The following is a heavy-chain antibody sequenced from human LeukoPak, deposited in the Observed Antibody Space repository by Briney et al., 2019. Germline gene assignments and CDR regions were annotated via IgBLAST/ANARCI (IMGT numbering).Heavy chain of an antibody. V-gene: IGHV3-23*01. CDR1: GFTFRYYA. CDR2: ISGSGLTP. D-gene: IGHD3-22*01. J-gene: IGHJ5*02. Sequence: GGSLRLSCSVSGFTFRYYAMSWVRQAPGKGLEWVAGISGSGLTPYDAASLRGRFTISKDNSKNTIYLQIKGLRVEDTAIYYCAKEATHDGSPGNRLDPWGQGTLVTVSS. CDR3: AKEATHDGSPGNRLDP.